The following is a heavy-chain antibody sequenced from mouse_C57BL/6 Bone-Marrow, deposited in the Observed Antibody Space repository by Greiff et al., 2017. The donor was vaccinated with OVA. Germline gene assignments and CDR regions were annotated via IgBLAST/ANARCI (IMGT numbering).Heavy chain of an antibody. Sequence: VHLVESGAELARPGASVKLSCKASGYTFTSYGISWVKQRTGQGLEWIGEIYPRSGNTYYNEKFKGKATLTADKSSSTAYMELRSLTSEDSAVYFCARRYYGSSPLWYFDVWGTGTTVTVSS. CDR3: ARRYYGSSPLWYFDV. CDR2: IYPRSGNT. CDR1: GYTFTSYG. J-gene: IGHJ1*03. D-gene: IGHD1-1*01. V-gene: IGHV1-81*01.